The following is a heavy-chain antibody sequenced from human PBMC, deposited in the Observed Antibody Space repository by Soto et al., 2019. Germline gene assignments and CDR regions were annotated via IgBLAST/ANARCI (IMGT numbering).Heavy chain of an antibody. Sequence: EVQLVESGGGLVQPGGSLRLSCAASGFSLSDYWMNWVRQAPGKGLEWVAIIKQDGSDRYYVGSVKGRFTISRDNAKNSLYLQMSSLRVEDTALYYCARGRGWLHDYWGQGTLVTVSS. CDR3: ARGRGWLHDY. D-gene: IGHD6-19*01. V-gene: IGHV3-7*01. J-gene: IGHJ4*02. CDR1: GFSLSDYW. CDR2: IKQDGSDR.